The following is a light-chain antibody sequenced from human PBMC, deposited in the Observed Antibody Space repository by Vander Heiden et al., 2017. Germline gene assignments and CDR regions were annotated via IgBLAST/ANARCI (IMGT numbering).Light chain of an antibody. Sequence: QSALTQSRSVSGSPGQSVTISCTGASSVIGTSTHVSWYQQHPGETPILIIDDVSERPSGVPDRSSGSKYGTTTSLTISGLEADEDAYYYCYSNVGHDVFGTGTKLTVL. CDR3: YSNVGHDV. CDR2: DVS. V-gene: IGLV2-11*01. CDR1: SSVIGTSTH. J-gene: IGLJ1*01.